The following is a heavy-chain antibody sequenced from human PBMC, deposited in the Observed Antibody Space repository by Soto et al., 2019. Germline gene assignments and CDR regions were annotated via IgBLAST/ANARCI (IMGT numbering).Heavy chain of an antibody. CDR1: GFTLNGYA. J-gene: IGHJ6*03. D-gene: IGHD2-21*01. CDR3: ARLAPAYFNSMDD. V-gene: IGHV3-64*07. Sequence: EVQLSESGGGLVQPGGSLRLSCAASGFTLNGYAMAWVRQAPGKGLEYVSGISGNGGDTYYADSVQGRFTISRDNSKNTVDLQMDRLRAEDTAVYYCARLAPAYFNSMDDWGKGTTVSVSS. CDR2: ISGNGGDT.